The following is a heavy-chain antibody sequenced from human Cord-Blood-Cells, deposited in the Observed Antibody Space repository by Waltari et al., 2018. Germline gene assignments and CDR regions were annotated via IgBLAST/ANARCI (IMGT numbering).Heavy chain of an antibody. J-gene: IGHJ4*02. CDR1: GFTFGSYA. D-gene: IGHD6-13*01. Sequence: EVQLLESGGGLVQTGGSLRLSCAASGFTFGSYAMSWVRQAPGKGLEWVSAISGSGGSTYYADSVKGRFTISRDNSKNTLYLQMNSLRAEDTAVYYCAKDALIIAAAGPYFDYWGQGTLVTVSS. CDR2: ISGSGGST. V-gene: IGHV3-23*01. CDR3: AKDALIIAAAGPYFDY.